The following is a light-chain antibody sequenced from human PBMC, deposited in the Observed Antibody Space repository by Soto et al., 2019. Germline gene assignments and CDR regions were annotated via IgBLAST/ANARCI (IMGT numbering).Light chain of an antibody. V-gene: IGKV3-20*01. CDR2: GAS. CDR1: QSVSSSY. J-gene: IGKJ1*01. CDR3: QQYGTSPT. Sequence: EIVLTQSPGTLSLSPGERATLSCRASQSVSSSYLAWYQQKPGQAPRLLIFGASTRPTGIPDRFSGSGSGTDFTLTISRLEPEDFAVYYCQQYGTSPTFGHGTKAEIK.